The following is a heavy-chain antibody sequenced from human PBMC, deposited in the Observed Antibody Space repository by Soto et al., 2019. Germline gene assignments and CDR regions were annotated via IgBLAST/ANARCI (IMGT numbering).Heavy chain of an antibody. CDR2: INHSGTT. J-gene: IGHJ6*03. D-gene: IGHD3-9*01. V-gene: IGHV4-34*01. Sequence: QVHLEQWGAGLLNPSETLSLTCAVYGGSLSGYYWSWVRQSPGKGLEWIGEINHSGTTNYNPSLKTRVTISADTSKHQFSLRLSSVTAADSAVYYCASYHYLDLWTGSRHYMDVWVRGTTVTVSS. CDR3: ASYHYLDLWTGSRHYMDV. CDR1: GGSLSGYY.